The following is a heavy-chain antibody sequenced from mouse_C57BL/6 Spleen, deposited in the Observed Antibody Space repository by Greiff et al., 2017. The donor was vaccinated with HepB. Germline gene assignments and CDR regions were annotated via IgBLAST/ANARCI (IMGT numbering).Heavy chain of an antibody. J-gene: IGHJ2*01. CDR1: GYTFTSYW. D-gene: IGHD2-5*01. Sequence: QVQLQQPGAELVMPGASVKLSCKASGYTFTSYWMHWVKQRPGQGLEWIGKIDPSDSYTNYNQKFKGKSTLTVDKSSSTAYMQLSSLTSEDSAVYYCARWSNYDYFDYWGQGTTLTVSS. CDR2: IDPSDSYT. V-gene: IGHV1-69*01. CDR3: ARWSNYDYFDY.